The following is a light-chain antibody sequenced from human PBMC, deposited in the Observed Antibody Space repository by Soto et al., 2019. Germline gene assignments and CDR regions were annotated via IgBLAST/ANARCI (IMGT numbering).Light chain of an antibody. J-gene: IGKJ4*01. V-gene: IGKV1-8*01. CDR2: AAS. CDR3: QQYYSYPVA. Sequence: AIRMTQSPSSLSASTGGRVTITCRASQGISSYLAWYQQKPGKAPKLLIYAASTLQSGVPSRFSGSGSGTDFTLTISCLQSEDFATYYCQQYYSYPVAFGVGTKVEIK. CDR1: QGISSY.